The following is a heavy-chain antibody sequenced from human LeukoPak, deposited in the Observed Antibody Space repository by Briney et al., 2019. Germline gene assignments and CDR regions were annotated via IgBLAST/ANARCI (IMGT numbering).Heavy chain of an antibody. CDR2: ISGSGGST. CDR3: AKDRVESYREKRQLVLPPLVIDY. D-gene: IGHD6-13*01. V-gene: IGHV3-23*01. CDR1: GFTFSSYT. J-gene: IGHJ4*02. Sequence: GGSLRLSCAASGFTFSSYTMSWVRQAPGKGLEWVSAISGSGGSTYYADSVKGRFTISRDNSKNTLYLRMNSLRAEDTAVYYCAKDRVESYREKRQLVLPPLVIDYWGQGTLVTVSS.